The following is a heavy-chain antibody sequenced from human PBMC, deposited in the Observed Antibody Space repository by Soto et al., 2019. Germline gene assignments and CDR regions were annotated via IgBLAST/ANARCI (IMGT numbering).Heavy chain of an antibody. CDR3: ARGQGYYYDSSGYYLNAFDI. D-gene: IGHD3-22*01. Sequence: ASVKVSCKASGYTFTSYGISWVRQAPGQGLEWMGWIIPNNGKRNYSQNLQGRVTLTADESTSTAYMELSSLRSEDTAVYYCARGQGYYYDSSGYYLNAFDIWGQGTMVTVSS. J-gene: IGHJ3*02. V-gene: IGHV1-18*01. CDR2: IIPNNGKR. CDR1: GYTFTSYG.